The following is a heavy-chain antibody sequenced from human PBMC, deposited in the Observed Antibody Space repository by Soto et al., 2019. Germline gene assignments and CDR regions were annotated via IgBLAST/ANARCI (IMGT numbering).Heavy chain of an antibody. CDR2: IIPIFGTA. Sequence: SVKVSCKASGGTFSSYAISWVRQAPGQGLEWMGGIIPIFGTANYAQKFQGRVTITADESTSTAYMELSSLRSEDTAVYYCARAFGYCSGGSCYDDYGDPRVWFDPWGQGPLVTVSS. D-gene: IGHD2-15*01. CDR1: GGTFSSYA. V-gene: IGHV1-69*13. J-gene: IGHJ5*02. CDR3: ARAFGYCSGGSCYDDYGDPRVWFDP.